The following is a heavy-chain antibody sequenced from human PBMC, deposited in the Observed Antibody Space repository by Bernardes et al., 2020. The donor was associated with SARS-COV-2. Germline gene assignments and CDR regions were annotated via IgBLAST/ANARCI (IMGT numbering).Heavy chain of an antibody. CDR3: AKMGSGIAVAGTNY. V-gene: IGHV3-9*01. CDR2: ISWNSGSI. CDR1: GFTFDDYA. D-gene: IGHD6-19*01. Sequence: GGSLRLSCAASGFTFDDYAMHWVRQAPGKGLEWVSGISWNSGSIGYADSVKGRFTISRDNAKNSLYLQMNSLRAEDTALYYCAKMGSGIAVAGTNYWGQGTLVTVSS. J-gene: IGHJ4*02.